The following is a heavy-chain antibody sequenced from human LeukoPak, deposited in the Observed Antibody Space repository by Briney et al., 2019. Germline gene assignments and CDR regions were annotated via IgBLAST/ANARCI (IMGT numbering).Heavy chain of an antibody. CDR3: AKLWGVYYYMDV. Sequence: GGSLRLSCAASGFTFSSYGMSWVRQAPGKGLEWVSAISGSGGSTHYADSVKGRFTISRDNSKNTLYLQMSSLRAEDTAVYYCAKLWGVYYYMDVWGKGTTVTISS. V-gene: IGHV3-23*01. CDR2: ISGSGGST. J-gene: IGHJ6*03. CDR1: GFTFSSYG. D-gene: IGHD3-16*01.